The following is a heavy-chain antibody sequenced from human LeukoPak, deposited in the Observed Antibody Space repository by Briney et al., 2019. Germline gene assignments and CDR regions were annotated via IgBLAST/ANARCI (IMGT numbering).Heavy chain of an antibody. CDR3: ARASYCSGGSCYINY. Sequence: GGSLRLSCAASRFVFPSSGMHWVRQAPGKGLEWVAYLRYDGTDKYYADSVKGRFTISRDNSKNTLYLQMNSLRAEDTAVYYCARASYCSGGSCYINYWGQGTLVTVSS. V-gene: IGHV3-30*02. J-gene: IGHJ4*02. CDR1: RFVFPSSG. D-gene: IGHD2-15*01. CDR2: LRYDGTDK.